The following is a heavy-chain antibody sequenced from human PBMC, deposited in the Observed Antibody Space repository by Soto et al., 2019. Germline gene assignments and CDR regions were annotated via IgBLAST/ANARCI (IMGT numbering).Heavy chain of an antibody. Sequence: GESLKISCKGSGYSFTSYWIGWVRQMPGKGLEWMGIIYPGDSDTRYSPSFQGQVTISADKSISTAYLQWSSLKASDTTMYYCARQSVGDYYGMDVWGQGTTVTVSS. D-gene: IGHD1-26*01. CDR2: IYPGDSDT. V-gene: IGHV5-51*01. CDR3: ARQSVGDYYGMDV. J-gene: IGHJ6*02. CDR1: GYSFTSYW.